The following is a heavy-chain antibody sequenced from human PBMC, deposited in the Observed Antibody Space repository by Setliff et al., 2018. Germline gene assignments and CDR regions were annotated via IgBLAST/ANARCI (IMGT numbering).Heavy chain of an antibody. Sequence: GESLKISCKGSGDNFNTNWIAWVRQMPGRGLEWMGVIYPGDSDTRYSPSFEGQVITSADKSSSSAFLQWNSLKASDTAMYFCARRDFGSDYPLVSWGQGTLVTVSS. CDR1: GDNFNTNW. D-gene: IGHD6-25*01. CDR2: IYPGDSDT. J-gene: IGHJ4*02. CDR3: ARRDFGSDYPLVS. V-gene: IGHV5-51*01.